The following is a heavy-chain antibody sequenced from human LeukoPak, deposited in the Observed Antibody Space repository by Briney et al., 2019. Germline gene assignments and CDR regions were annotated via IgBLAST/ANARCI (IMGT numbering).Heavy chain of an antibody. CDR1: GYTFTSYG. V-gene: IGHV1-18*01. Sequence: ASVKVSCKASGYTFTSYGISWVRQAPGQGLEWMGWISAYNGNTNYAQKHQGRVTMTTDTSTSTAYMELRSLRSDNTAVYYCAREGSYDFWSGWIPSYYYYMDVWGKGTTVTVSS. CDR2: ISAYNGNT. J-gene: IGHJ6*03. D-gene: IGHD3-3*01. CDR3: AREGSYDFWSGWIPSYYYYMDV.